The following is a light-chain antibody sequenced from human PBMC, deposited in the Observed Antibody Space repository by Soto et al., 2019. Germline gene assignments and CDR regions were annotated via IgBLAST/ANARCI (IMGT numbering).Light chain of an antibody. CDR3: QQYYNWPPYT. Sequence: EVVLPQSPATLSLSPGARATLSCRASQSVSSNLAWYQQNPGQSPRLLIYGASTRATGVPPRFSGSRSGTEFTLTISAIQSEDLAVYYCQQYYNWPPYTFGQGTKLDFK. J-gene: IGKJ2*01. V-gene: IGKV3-15*01. CDR2: GAS. CDR1: QSVSSN.